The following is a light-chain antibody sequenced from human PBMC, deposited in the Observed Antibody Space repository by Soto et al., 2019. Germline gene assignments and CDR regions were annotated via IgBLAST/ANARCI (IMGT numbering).Light chain of an antibody. CDR3: QSYDSSTHLVV. V-gene: IGLV6-57*04. J-gene: IGLJ2*01. CDR1: SGSIATNY. CDR2: DTN. Sequence: NFMLTQPNSVSESPGKTVTISCTRSSGSIATNYVHWYQQRPGSAPTTALYDTNRRPSGVPDRFSGSIDRSSNSASLTISGLKTEDEADYYCQSYDSSTHLVVFGGGTKLTVL.